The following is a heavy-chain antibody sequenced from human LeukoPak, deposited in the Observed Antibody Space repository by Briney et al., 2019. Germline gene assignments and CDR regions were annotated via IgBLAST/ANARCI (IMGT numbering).Heavy chain of an antibody. Sequence: PGGSLRLSCAASGFTFSGSAMHWVRQASGKGLEWIGRIRSKANSYATTYAASVKGRFTISRDDSKNTAYQQMNSLKTEDTAVYYCAAEVGATCCLQHWGQGTLVTVSS. CDR2: IRSKANSYAT. J-gene: IGHJ1*01. CDR3: AAEVGATCCLQH. V-gene: IGHV3-73*01. CDR1: GFTFSGSA. D-gene: IGHD1-26*01.